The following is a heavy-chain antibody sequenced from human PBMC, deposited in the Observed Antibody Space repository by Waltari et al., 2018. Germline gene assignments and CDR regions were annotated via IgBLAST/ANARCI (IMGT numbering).Heavy chain of an antibody. J-gene: IGHJ4*02. D-gene: IGHD1-26*01. CDR3: ARHQRRGLRGLDV. CDR1: GVTRPGYY. Sequence: QVQLKQWGPGLLRPSETLYLKCAVYGVTRPGYYWTWDRQSPGKGLEGIGEIDHRGVTNINLSLMSRVFMSVDTSDKQLSLKLRSVTAADTAVYYCARHQRRGLRGLDVWGQGTQVAVSS. V-gene: IGHV4-34*02. CDR2: IDHRGVT.